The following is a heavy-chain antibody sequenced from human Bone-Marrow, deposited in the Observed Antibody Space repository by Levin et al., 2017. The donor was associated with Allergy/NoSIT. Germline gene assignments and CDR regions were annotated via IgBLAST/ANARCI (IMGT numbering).Heavy chain of an antibody. D-gene: IGHD4-17*01. Sequence: SGESLKISCAASGFTISNYAMAWVRQAPGKGLDWVSLISSGGETTYYADSVKGRFTISRDNSKNTLSLQMNSLRADDTAVYYCAKAPGYGDIFDFWGQGSLVTVSS. J-gene: IGHJ4*02. CDR3: AKAPGYGDIFDF. CDR1: GFTISNYA. CDR2: ISSGGETT. V-gene: IGHV3-23*01.